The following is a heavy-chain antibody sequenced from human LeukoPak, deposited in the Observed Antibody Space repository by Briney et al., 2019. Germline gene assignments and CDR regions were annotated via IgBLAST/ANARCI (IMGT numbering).Heavy chain of an antibody. D-gene: IGHD3-10*01. Sequence: GGSLRLSCAASGFTFSSYGMHWVRQAPGKGLEWVAFIRYDGSNKYYADSVKGRFTIYRDNSKNTLYLQMNSLRAEDTAVYYCAKARLLSVALDDYWGQGTLVTVSS. J-gene: IGHJ4*02. CDR2: IRYDGSNK. V-gene: IGHV3-30*02. CDR3: AKARLLSVALDDY. CDR1: GFTFSSYG.